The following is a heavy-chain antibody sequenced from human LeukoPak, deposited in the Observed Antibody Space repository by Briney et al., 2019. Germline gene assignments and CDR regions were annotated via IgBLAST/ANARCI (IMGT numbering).Heavy chain of an antibody. CDR3: AKLITRNPKE. J-gene: IGHJ4*02. CDR2: ISDSDGST. D-gene: IGHD1-14*01. V-gene: IGHV3-23*01. CDR1: GLTFSDSS. Sequence: GGSLRLSCAASGLTFSDSSMSWVRQAPGKGLEWVSAISDSDGSTYYADSVKGRFTISRDNSKNTLYLQMNSLRAEDTAVYYCAKLITRNPKEWGQGTLVTVSS.